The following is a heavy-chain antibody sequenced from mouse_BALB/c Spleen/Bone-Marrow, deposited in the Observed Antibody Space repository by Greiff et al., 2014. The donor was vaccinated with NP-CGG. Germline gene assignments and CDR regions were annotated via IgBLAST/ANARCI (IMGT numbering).Heavy chain of an antibody. CDR3: ASYYYGRAWFAY. CDR1: GFNIKDTY. Sequence: VQLQQSGAELVKPGASVKLSCTASGFNIKDTYMHWVKQRPEQGLEWIGRIDPANGNTKYDPKFQGMATITADTSSNTAYLQLSSLTSEDTAVYYCASYYYGRAWFAYWGQGTLVTVSA. D-gene: IGHD1-1*01. CDR2: IDPANGNT. J-gene: IGHJ3*01. V-gene: IGHV14-3*02.